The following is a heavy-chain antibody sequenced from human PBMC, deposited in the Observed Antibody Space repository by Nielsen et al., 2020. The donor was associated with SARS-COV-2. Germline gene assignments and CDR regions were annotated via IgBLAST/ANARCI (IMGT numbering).Heavy chain of an antibody. D-gene: IGHD5-18*01. Sequence: WIRQPPGKGLEWVAVISYDGSNKYYADSVKGRFTISRDNSKNTLYLQMNSLRDEDTAVYYCARVWWDTAMVPYYYYYYMDVWGKGTTVTVSS. CDR3: ARVWWDTAMVPYYYYYYMDV. J-gene: IGHJ6*03. CDR2: ISYDGSNK. V-gene: IGHV3-33*05.